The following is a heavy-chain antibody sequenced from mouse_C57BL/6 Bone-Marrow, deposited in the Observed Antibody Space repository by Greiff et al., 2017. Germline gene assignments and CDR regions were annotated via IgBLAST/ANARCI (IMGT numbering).Heavy chain of an antibody. CDR3: TKDYYGSSPAWFAY. V-gene: IGHV1-5*01. Sequence: VQLQQSGTVLARPGASVKMSCKTSGYTFTSYWMHWVKQRPGQGLEWIGAIYPGNSDTSSNQKFKGKAKLTAVTSASTAYMELSSLTNEDSAVYYCTKDYYGSSPAWFAYWGQGTLVTVSA. CDR1: GYTFTSYW. CDR2: IYPGNSDT. J-gene: IGHJ3*01. D-gene: IGHD1-1*01.